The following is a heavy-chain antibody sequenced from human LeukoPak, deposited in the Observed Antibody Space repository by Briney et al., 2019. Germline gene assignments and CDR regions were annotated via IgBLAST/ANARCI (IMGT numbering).Heavy chain of an antibody. Sequence: SETLSLTCTVSGGSISSSSYYWGWIRQPPGKGLEWIGSIYYSGSTYYNPSLKSRVTISVDTSKNQFSLKLSSVTPEDTAVYYCARGTGDSCKDWGLGTLVTVSS. CDR3: ARGTGDSCKD. CDR1: GGSISSSSYY. CDR2: IYYSGST. J-gene: IGHJ4*02. V-gene: IGHV4-39*01. D-gene: IGHD3-22*01.